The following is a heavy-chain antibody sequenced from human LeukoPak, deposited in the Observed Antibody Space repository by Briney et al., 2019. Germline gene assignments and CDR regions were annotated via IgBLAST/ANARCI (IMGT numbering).Heavy chain of an antibody. D-gene: IGHD3-10*01. CDR1: GGSISGSNYY. Sequence: SETLSLTCSVSGGSISGSNYYWGWIRQPPGKGLGWIGNIYYSGNTYYSPSLKSRVTISVDTSKNQFSLKLSSVTAADTAVYYCARTYGSGSSYYMDVWGKGTTVTISS. J-gene: IGHJ6*03. V-gene: IGHV4-39*07. CDR3: ARTYGSGSSYYMDV. CDR2: IYYSGNT.